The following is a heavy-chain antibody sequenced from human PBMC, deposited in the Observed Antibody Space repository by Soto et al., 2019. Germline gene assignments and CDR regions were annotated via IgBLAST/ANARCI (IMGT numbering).Heavy chain of an antibody. CDR3: ATIPATTILTDY. J-gene: IGHJ4*02. V-gene: IGHV4-39*01. D-gene: IGHD2-2*02. CDR1: GGSIAGSYY. CDR2: IYYSGST. Sequence: SETLSLTCTVSGGSIAGSYYWGWIRQPPGKGLEWIGSIYYSGSTYYNPSLKSRVTISVDTSKNQFSLKLSSVTAADTAVYYCATIPATTILTDYWGQGTLVTVSS.